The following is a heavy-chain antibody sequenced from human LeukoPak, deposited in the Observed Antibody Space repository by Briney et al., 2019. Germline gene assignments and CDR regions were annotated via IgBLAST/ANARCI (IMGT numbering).Heavy chain of an antibody. D-gene: IGHD6-19*01. Sequence: PGTSVKVSCKASGYTFSSYDINWVRQAPGQGLEWMGWMNPNSGNTGYAQRFQGRVTMTRNTSINTAYMELSSLRSEDTAVYYGARGILSSGWELNWFGPWGQGTLVTVSS. CDR3: ARGILSSGWELNWFGP. CDR1: GYTFSSYD. J-gene: IGHJ5*02. V-gene: IGHV1-8*01. CDR2: MNPNSGNT.